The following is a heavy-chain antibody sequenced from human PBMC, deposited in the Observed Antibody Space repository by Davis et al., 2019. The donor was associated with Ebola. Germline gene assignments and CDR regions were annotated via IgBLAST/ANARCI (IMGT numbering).Heavy chain of an antibody. D-gene: IGHD6-19*01. J-gene: IGHJ4*02. Sequence: GESLKISCAASESTFNGHGMHWVRQAAGKGLEWVAGISYGGSNTYYADSVKGRFTISRDNSKNTLYLQMNSLSADDTAVYYCATCGFCISSSGIDYRGQGTLVTVSS. CDR1: ESTFNGHG. CDR2: ISYGGSNT. V-gene: IGHV3-30*03. CDR3: ATCGFCISSSGIDY.